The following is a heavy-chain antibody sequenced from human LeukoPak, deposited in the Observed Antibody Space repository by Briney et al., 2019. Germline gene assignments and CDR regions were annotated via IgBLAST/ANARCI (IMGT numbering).Heavy chain of an antibody. CDR3: ARAPNYYDSSGYSFDY. Sequence: ASVKVSCKASGYTFTGYYMHWVRQAPGQGLEWMGWINPNSGGTNYAQKFQGRVTMTRDMSTSTVYMELSSLRSEDTAVYYCARAPNYYDSSGYSFDYWGQGTLVTVSS. D-gene: IGHD3-22*01. V-gene: IGHV1-2*02. CDR1: GYTFTGYY. CDR2: INPNSGGT. J-gene: IGHJ4*02.